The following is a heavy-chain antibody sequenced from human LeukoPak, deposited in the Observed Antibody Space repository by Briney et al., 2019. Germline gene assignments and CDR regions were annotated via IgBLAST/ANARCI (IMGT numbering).Heavy chain of an antibody. Sequence: ASVKVSCKASGYTFTGYYMHWVRQATGQGLEWMGWINTNTGNPTYAQGFTGRFVFSLDTSVSTAYLQISSLKAEDTAVYYCAREGSVGSKDYWGQGTLVTVSS. J-gene: IGHJ4*02. D-gene: IGHD3-16*01. CDR2: INTNTGNP. CDR3: AREGSVGSKDY. V-gene: IGHV7-4-1*02. CDR1: GYTFTGYY.